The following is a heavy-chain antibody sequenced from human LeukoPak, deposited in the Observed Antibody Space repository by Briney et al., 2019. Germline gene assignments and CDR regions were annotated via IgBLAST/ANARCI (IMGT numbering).Heavy chain of an antibody. J-gene: IGHJ4*02. Sequence: GGSLRLSCAASGFTFSSYNMNWVRQAPGKGLEWVSYISGSSGLIYYADSVTGRFTISRDNAKNSLYLQMNSLRAEDTAVYYCARVPVAADGTCFDFWGQGTLVTVSS. D-gene: IGHD6-13*01. CDR2: ISGSSGLI. CDR1: GFTFSSYN. V-gene: IGHV3-48*04. CDR3: ARVPVAADGTCFDF.